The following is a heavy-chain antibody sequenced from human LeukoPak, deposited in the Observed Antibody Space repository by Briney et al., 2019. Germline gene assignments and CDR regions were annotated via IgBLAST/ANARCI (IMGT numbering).Heavy chain of an antibody. CDR2: ISSSSSYT. V-gene: IGHV3-11*06. J-gene: IGHJ4*02. Sequence: GGSLRLSCAASGFTFSDYYMSWIRQAPGKGLEWVSYISSSSSYTNYADSVKGRFTISRDNAKNSLYLQMNSLRAEDTAVYYCARDGGYSGYDFDYWGQRTLVTVSS. D-gene: IGHD5-12*01. CDR1: GFTFSDYY. CDR3: ARDGGYSGYDFDY.